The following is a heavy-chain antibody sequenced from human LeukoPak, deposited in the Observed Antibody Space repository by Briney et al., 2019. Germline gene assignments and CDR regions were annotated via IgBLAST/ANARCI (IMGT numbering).Heavy chain of an antibody. V-gene: IGHV1-69*01. CDR3: ARSNSGSHHY. D-gene: IGHD1-26*01. CDR1: GGTFSSYA. CDR2: IIPIFGTA. J-gene: IGHJ4*02. Sequence: SVKVSCKASGGTFSSYAISWVRQAPGQGLEWMGGIIPIFGTASYAQKFQGRVTITADESTSTAYMELSSLRSEDTAVYYCARSNSGSHHYWGQGTLVTVSS.